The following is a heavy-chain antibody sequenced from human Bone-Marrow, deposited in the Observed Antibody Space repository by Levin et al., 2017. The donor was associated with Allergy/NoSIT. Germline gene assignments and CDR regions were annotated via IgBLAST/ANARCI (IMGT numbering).Heavy chain of an antibody. CDR1: GFTFSNTY. CDR2: IKREIDGRTT. Sequence: GESLKISCAASGFTFSNTYMTWVRQAPGKGLQWVGRIKREIDGRTTDYAAPVRGRFTMSRDDSKNTLYLQMNSLKTEDTAVYYCTTMEDTYHYWGQGTLVTVSS. J-gene: IGHJ4*02. D-gene: IGHD5-18*01. CDR3: TTMEDTYHY. V-gene: IGHV3-15*01.